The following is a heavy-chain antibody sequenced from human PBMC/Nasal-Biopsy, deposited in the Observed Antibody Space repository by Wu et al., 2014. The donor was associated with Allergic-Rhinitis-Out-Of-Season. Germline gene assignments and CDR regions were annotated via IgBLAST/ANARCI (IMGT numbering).Heavy chain of an antibody. Sequence: TLSLTCTVSGGSISSYYWNWIRQPPGKGLESIGHIDYYGSTHYSPSLKSRVTMSIDTSKNQFSLTVNSVTVADTAIYYCARGWPATIGGTGQLDYWGQGTLVTVSS. D-gene: IGHD2-15*01. V-gene: IGHV4-59*01. J-gene: IGHJ4*02. CDR1: GGSISSYY. CDR3: ARGWPATIGGTGQLDY. CDR2: IDYYGST.